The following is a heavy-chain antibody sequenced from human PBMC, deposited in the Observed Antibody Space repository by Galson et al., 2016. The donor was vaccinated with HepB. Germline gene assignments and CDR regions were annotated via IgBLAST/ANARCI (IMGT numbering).Heavy chain of an antibody. Sequence: SLRLSCAASGFSFSSYWMTWVRQAPGKGLEWVANIKGDGSQRYHVDSVKGRFSISRDNAKDSLYRQMDALRADDTAMYYCVREPRPGAYYYDYWGQGTLVTVSS. CDR3: VREPRPGAYYYDY. D-gene: IGHD2-2*01. CDR1: GFSFSSYW. J-gene: IGHJ4*02. CDR2: IKGDGSQR. V-gene: IGHV3-7*01.